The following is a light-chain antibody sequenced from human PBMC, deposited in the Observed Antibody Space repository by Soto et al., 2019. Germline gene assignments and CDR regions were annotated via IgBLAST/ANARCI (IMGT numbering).Light chain of an antibody. CDR1: NLGSKS. V-gene: IGLV3-21*02. J-gene: IGLJ3*02. CDR3: QVWDSSSDHPGV. Sequence: SYELPQPPSVSVAPGPTARITCGGNNLGSKSVHWYQQKPGQAPVLVVYDDRDRPSGIPERFSGSNSGNTATLTISRVEAGDESDYYCQVWDSSSDHPGVFGGGTKLTVL. CDR2: DDR.